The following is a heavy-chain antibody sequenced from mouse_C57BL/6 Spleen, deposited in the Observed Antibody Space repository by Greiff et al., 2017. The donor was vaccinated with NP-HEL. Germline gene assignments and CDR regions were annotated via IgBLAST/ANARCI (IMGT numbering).Heavy chain of an antibody. CDR1: GYAFSSSW. J-gene: IGHJ4*01. D-gene: IGHD1-1*01. V-gene: IGHV1-82*01. CDR2: IYPGDGDT. CDR3: ARYGSTPMDY. Sequence: QVQLQQSGPELVKPGPSVKISCKASGYAFSSSWMNWVKQRPGKGLEWIGRIYPGDGDTNYNGKFKGKATLTADKSSSTAYMQLSSLTSEDSAVYFCARYGSTPMDYWGQGTSVTVSS.